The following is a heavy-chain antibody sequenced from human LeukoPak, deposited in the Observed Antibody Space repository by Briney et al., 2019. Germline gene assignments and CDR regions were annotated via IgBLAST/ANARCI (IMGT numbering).Heavy chain of an antibody. D-gene: IGHD3-22*01. CDR2: IKQDGSEK. V-gene: IGHV3-7*01. Sequence: GGSLRLSCAASGFTFSSYWMSWVRQAPGKGLEWVANIKQDGSEKYYVDSVKGRFTISRDNAKNSLYLQMNSLRAEDTAVYYCARDPKTYYNDSSGYTDDYWGQGTLVTVSS. J-gene: IGHJ4*02. CDR3: ARDPKTYYNDSSGYTDDY. CDR1: GFTFSSYW.